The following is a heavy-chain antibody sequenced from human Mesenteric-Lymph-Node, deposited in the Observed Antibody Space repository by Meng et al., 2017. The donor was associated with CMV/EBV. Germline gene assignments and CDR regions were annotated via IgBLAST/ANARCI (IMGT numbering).Heavy chain of an antibody. J-gene: IGHJ4*02. D-gene: IGHD3-10*01. CDR1: GYPFTYH. Sequence: SGYPFTYHIHWLRQVPGQGLEWMGRINPTSGGTRYAQKFQGRVTMTRDTSIATAYMELRGLTSGDTAVYFCAKGKDSDYGSGTYMVDYWGQGTLVTVSS. CDR2: INPTSGGT. V-gene: IGHV1-2*06. CDR3: AKGKDSDYGSGTYMVDY.